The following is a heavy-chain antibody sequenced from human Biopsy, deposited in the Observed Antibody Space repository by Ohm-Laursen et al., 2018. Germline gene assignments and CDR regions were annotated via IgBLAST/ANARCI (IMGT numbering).Heavy chain of an antibody. D-gene: IGHD2/OR15-2a*01. Sequence: SLRLSCAASGFTFSTYWMTWVRQAPGKGLVWVANIKRDGSQSNHADSVKGRFTISRDNAKNSLYLQMNSLRAEDTAVYYCTRDTTYYAGTTYYDALDVWGQGTTVTVSS. CDR3: TRDTTYYAGTTYYDALDV. J-gene: IGHJ3*01. V-gene: IGHV3-7*01. CDR1: GFTFSTYW. CDR2: IKRDGSQS.